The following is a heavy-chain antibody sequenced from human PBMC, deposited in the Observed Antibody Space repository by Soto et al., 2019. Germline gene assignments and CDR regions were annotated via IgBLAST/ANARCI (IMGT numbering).Heavy chain of an antibody. CDR3: AKVLGYCSSTSCSREAYYYYGMDV. Sequence: PGGSLRLSCAASGFTFSSYGMHWVRQAPGRGLEWVAVISYDGGSKYYADSVKGRFTISRDNPKNTLYLQMNSLRAEDTAVYYCAKVLGYCSSTSCSREAYYYYGMDVWGPGTTVTVYS. J-gene: IGHJ6*02. CDR1: GFTFSSYG. V-gene: IGHV3-30*18. CDR2: ISYDGGSK. D-gene: IGHD2-2*01.